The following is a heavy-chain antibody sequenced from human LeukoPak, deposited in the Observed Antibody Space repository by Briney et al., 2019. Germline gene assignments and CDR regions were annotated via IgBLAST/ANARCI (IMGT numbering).Heavy chain of an antibody. CDR1: GYGFTSYW. CDR2: IYPGDSDT. D-gene: IGHD7-27*01. V-gene: IGHV5-51*01. Sequence: GESLKISCKGSGYGFTSYWIGWVRQMPGKGLEWMGIIYPGDSDTRYSPSFQGQVTISADKSISTAYLQWSSLKASDTAMYYCARQNIGGAWGSPYDAFDIWGQGTMVTVSS. CDR3: ARQNIGGAWGSPYDAFDI. J-gene: IGHJ3*02.